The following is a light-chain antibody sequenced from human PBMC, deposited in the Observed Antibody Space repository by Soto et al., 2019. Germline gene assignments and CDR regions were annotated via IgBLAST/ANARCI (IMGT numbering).Light chain of an antibody. V-gene: IGKV1-39*01. CDR2: AAS. CDR3: QQSYSTLTWT. J-gene: IGKJ1*01. CDR1: QSTSSY. Sequence: DIQMTQSPSSLSASVGDRVTITCRASQSTSSYLNWYQQKPGKAPKLLIYAASSLQSGVPSRFSGSGSGTDFTLTISSLQPEDFATYYCQQSYSTLTWTFGQGTKVEIK.